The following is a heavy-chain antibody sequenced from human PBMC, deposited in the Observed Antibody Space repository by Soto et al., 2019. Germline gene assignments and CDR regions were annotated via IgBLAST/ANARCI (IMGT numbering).Heavy chain of an antibody. D-gene: IGHD1-7*01. V-gene: IGHV3-21*01. CDR3: ARDPPTGTTLDWFDS. CDR2: ISSSGSFM. J-gene: IGHJ5*01. CDR1: GFTFSSDS. Sequence: EVQLVESGGGLVKPGGSLRLSCAASGFTFSSDSMGWVRQAPGKGLEWVSSISSSGSFMNYADSVKGRFTISRDNAKNSLYLQMGSLKEEDTAVYYCARDPPTGTTLDWFDSWGQGTLVTVSS.